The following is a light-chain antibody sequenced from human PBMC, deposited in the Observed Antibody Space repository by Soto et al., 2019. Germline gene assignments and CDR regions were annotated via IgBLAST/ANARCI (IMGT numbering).Light chain of an antibody. J-gene: IGKJ2*01. CDR1: QSVGSN. Sequence: EMVMTQSPATLYVSPGESATLSCRASQSVGSNLAWYQQKPGQAPRLLIYGASTRATGTPTRFSGSGSGTDFTLAINSLQSEDFAVYYCQEYTDWSSTFGQGTKLDIK. CDR3: QEYTDWSST. V-gene: IGKV3-15*01. CDR2: GAS.